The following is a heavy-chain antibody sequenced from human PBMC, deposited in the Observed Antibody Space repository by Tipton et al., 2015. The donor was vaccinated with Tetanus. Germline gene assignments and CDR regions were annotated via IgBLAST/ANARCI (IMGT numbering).Heavy chain of an antibody. V-gene: IGHV4-59*04. J-gene: IGHJ4*02. CDR1: GASISSYY. CDR3: ARLCRPRRYYGDFEDF. CDR2: VSDVGDT. Sequence: TLSLTCSVSGASISSYYWNWIRQVPGKGLEWIGHVSDVGDTHYTPSLQSRLSISMDTSKNQFSLRLASVSATDTAVYFCARLCRPRRYYGDFEDFWGQGTLVIVSS. D-gene: IGHD4-17*01.